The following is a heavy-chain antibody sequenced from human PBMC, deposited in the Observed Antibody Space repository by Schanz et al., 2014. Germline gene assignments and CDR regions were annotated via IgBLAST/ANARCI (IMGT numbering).Heavy chain of an antibody. J-gene: IGHJ5*02. CDR1: RFTVTNAC. CDR3: ARGRVLES. D-gene: IGHD1-1*01. V-gene: IGHV3-11*06. Sequence: AHLVESGGGLVKPGGSLTLSCAASRFTVTNACMSWVRQAPGKGLEWVSRINGDGSNTNYADSVKGRFTISRDNAKNSLFLQMNSLRPEDTAVYYCARGRVLESWGQGTLVTVSS. CDR2: INGDGSNT.